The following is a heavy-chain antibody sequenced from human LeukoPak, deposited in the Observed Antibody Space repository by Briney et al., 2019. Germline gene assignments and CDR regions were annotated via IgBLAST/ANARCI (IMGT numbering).Heavy chain of an antibody. CDR2: IYYSESP. V-gene: IGHV4-59*08. Sequence: SETLSLTCTVSGGTISSYYWSWIRQPPGKGLEWIGYIYYSESPNYNPSLKSRVTITVDTSKKQSSLKLSSVTAADTAVYYCARGTVTTSMKAFDIWGQGTMVTVSS. J-gene: IGHJ3*02. D-gene: IGHD4-17*01. CDR3: ARGTVTTSMKAFDI. CDR1: GGTISSYY.